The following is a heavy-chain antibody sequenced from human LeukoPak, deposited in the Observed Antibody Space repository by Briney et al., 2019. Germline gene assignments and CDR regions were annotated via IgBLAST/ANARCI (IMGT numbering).Heavy chain of an antibody. CDR2: ISGSGGST. CDR3: AKSPMRGVVKDY. CDR1: GFTFSSYA. D-gene: IGHD3-22*01. V-gene: IGHV3-23*01. J-gene: IGHJ4*02. Sequence: GGSLRLSCAASGFTFSSYAMSWVRQAPGKGLEWVSAISGSGGSTYYADSVNGRFTISRDNSKNTLYLQMNSLRAEDTAVYYCAKSPMRGVVKDYWGQGTLVTVSS.